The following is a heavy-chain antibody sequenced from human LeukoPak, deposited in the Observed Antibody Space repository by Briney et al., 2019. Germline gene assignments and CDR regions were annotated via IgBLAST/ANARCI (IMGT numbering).Heavy chain of an antibody. Sequence: SETLSLTCDVSGGSFSGHYWSWIRQPPGKGLEWIGEIDQSGNTNYNPSLKRRVTISLDTSKTQFSLRLSSVTAADTAVYYCARRPEDILTGYHFDYWGQGTLVTVSS. V-gene: IGHV4-34*01. J-gene: IGHJ4*02. CDR2: IDQSGNT. D-gene: IGHD3-9*01. CDR3: ARRPEDILTGYHFDY. CDR1: GGSFSGHY.